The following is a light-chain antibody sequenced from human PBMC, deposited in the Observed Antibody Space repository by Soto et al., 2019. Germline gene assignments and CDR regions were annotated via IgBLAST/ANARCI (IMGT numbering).Light chain of an antibody. Sequence: EIVFTPSPGTLSLSPGERATLSFRASQSVSNNYLAWYRQKPGQAPRLLIYDASNRATGIPARFSGSGSGTDFTLTISSLEPEDFAVYYCQQRSNWPLTFGGGTKVDIK. CDR2: DAS. V-gene: IGKV3-11*01. CDR3: QQRSNWPLT. J-gene: IGKJ4*01. CDR1: QSVSNNY.